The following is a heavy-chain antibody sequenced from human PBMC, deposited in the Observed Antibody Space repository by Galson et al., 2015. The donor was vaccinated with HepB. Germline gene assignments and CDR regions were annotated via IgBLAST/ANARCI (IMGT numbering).Heavy chain of an antibody. CDR3: VRSSSWSGSHRPNDAFDI. CDR1: GYTFNKFW. J-gene: IGHJ3*02. V-gene: IGHV3-74*03. CDR2: IFFDGSET. D-gene: IGHD3-3*01. Sequence: SLRLSCAASGYTFNKFWMHWVRQAPGKGLVWVSRIFFDGSETKYADSVKGRFTISRDNANNTLYLKMNNLRVEDTAVYFCVRSSSWSGSHRPNDAFDIWGQGTTVTVSS.